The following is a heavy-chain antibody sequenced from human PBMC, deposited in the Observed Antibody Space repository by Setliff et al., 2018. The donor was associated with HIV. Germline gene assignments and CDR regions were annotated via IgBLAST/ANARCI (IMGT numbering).Heavy chain of an antibody. CDR2: IDPNSGGT. D-gene: IGHD3-10*01. CDR1: GYSFTGHY. J-gene: IGHJ3*02. Sequence: ASVKVSCKASGYSFTGHYIHWVRQAPGQGLEWLGRIDPNSGGTKYAQKFEGRLTVTTDTSTSTAYMELRTLRSDDTAVYFCASGRGIYGSGALEAYDIWGQGTMVTVSS. V-gene: IGHV1-2*06. CDR3: ASGRGIYGSGALEAYDI.